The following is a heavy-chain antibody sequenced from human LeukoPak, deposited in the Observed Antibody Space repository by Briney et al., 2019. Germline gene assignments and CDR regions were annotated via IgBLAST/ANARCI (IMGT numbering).Heavy chain of an antibody. D-gene: IGHD1-14*01. CDR3: ARESHITREDY. V-gene: IGHV1-18*01. Sequence: ASVKVSCKASGYTFTSYGISWVRQAPGQGLKWMGWISASNGDTDYPQNLQGRVTMTTDTYTSTAYMELRSLTSDDTAIYYCARESHITREDYWGQGTLVTVSS. CDR2: ISASNGDT. CDR1: GYTFTSYG. J-gene: IGHJ4*02.